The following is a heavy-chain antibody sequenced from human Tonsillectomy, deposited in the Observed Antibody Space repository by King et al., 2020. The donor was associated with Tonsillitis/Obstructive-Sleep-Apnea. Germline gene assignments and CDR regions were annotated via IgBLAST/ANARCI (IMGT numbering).Heavy chain of an antibody. V-gene: IGHV4-31*03. CDR3: ARGTTVKSFDY. D-gene: IGHD4-17*01. CDR1: GGSISSGGYY. J-gene: IGHJ4*02. CDR2: IYYSGNT. Sequence: QLQESGPGLVKPSQTLSLTCTVSGGSISSGGYYWSWIRQHPGKGLEWIGCIYYSGNTYSNPSLNSRLTLSVYTSKNQFSLKLSSVTPADTAVYSCARGTTVKSFDYWGQGTLVTVSS.